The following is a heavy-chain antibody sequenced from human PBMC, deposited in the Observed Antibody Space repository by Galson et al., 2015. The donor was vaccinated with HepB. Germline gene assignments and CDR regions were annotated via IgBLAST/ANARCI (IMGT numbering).Heavy chain of an antibody. CDR2: IYYSGST. J-gene: IGHJ6*02. CDR1: GGSISSYY. Sequence: SETLSLTCTVSGGSISSYYWSWIRQPPGKGLEWIGYIYYSGSTNYNPSLKTRVTISVDTSKNQFSLKLNSVTAADTAVYYCAREGRGAAAGMDVWGQGTTVTVSS. D-gene: IGHD6-13*01. V-gene: IGHV4-59*01. CDR3: AREGRGAAAGMDV.